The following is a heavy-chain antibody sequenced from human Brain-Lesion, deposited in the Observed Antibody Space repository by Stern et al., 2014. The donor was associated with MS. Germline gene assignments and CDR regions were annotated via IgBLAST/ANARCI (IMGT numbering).Heavy chain of an antibody. D-gene: IGHD5-12*01. CDR2: IYASGTT. CDR1: GLTVANEY. CDR3: AREGGDDDDYYGLDV. J-gene: IGHJ6*02. V-gene: IGHV3-53*04. Sequence: EDQLVESGGGLVQPGGSLRLSCAASGLTVANEYMSWVRQAPGKGQEWVSLIYASGTTAYADSVKGRFIISRHNSENTLSLQMNSLRPEDTAVYYCAREGGDDDDYYGLDVWGPGTTVTVSS.